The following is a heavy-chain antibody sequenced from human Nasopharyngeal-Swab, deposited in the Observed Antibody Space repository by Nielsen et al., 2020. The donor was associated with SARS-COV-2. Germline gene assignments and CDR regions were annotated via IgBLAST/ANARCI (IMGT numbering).Heavy chain of an antibody. CDR3: ARDLGGGYCTTTNCPGS. Sequence: GESLKISCAASGFTFSSDDMSWVRQAPGKGLEWVSTISGRGGGTYYADSVKGRFTVSRDNSENTLYLQMNSLRAEDTAVYYCARDLGGGYCTTTNCPGSWGQGTLVTVSS. V-gene: IGHV3-23*01. J-gene: IGHJ1*01. D-gene: IGHD2-2*01. CDR1: GFTFSSDD. CDR2: ISGRGGGT.